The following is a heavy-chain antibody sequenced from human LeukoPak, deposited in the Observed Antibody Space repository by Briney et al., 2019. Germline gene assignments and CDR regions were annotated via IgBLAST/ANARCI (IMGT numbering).Heavy chain of an antibody. CDR1: GFTFDDYA. J-gene: IGHJ4*02. CDR3: AKDLNSGYDFGFDY. Sequence: GGSLRLSCAASGFTFDDYAMHWVRQAPGKGLEWVSGLSWNSGSIGYAYSGKGRFTISRDNAKNSLYLQMNSRRAEDMALYYCAKDLNSGYDFGFDYWGQGTLVTVSS. CDR2: LSWNSGSI. V-gene: IGHV3-9*03. D-gene: IGHD5-12*01.